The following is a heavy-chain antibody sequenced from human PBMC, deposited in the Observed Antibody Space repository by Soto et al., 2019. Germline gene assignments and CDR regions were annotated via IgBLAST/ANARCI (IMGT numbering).Heavy chain of an antibody. CDR2: IIPIFGTA. CDR1: GGTFSSYA. J-gene: IGHJ6*02. V-gene: IGHV1-69*05. D-gene: IGHD3-3*01. CDR3: ARGSCDFWSGCRYYYYGMDG. Sequence: QVQLVQSGAEVKKPGSSVKVSCKASGGTFSSYAISWVRQAPGQGLEWMGGIIPIFGTANYAQKFQGRVTITSDEPTCTAYMELSSLRSEDTAVSYCARGSCDFWSGCRYYYYGMDGWGQGRTVTVSS.